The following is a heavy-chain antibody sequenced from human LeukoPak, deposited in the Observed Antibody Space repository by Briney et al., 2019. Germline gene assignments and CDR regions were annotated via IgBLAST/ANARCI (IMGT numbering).Heavy chain of an antibody. CDR3: ARDRCSSTSCYYWFDP. CDR1: GYTYTSYG. J-gene: IGHJ5*02. V-gene: IGHV1-18*04. CDR2: ISAYNGNT. D-gene: IGHD2-2*01. Sequence: ASVKVSCKASGYTYTSYGISWVRQAPGQGLEWMGWISAYNGNTNYAQKLQGRVTMTTDTSTSTAYMELRSLRSDDTAVCYCARDRCSSTSCYYWFDPWGQGTLVTVSS.